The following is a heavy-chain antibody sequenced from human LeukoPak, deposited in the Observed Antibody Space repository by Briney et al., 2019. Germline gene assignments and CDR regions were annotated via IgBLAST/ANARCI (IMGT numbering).Heavy chain of an antibody. J-gene: IGHJ4*02. D-gene: IGHD3-10*01. CDR1: GFTFDDYA. Sequence: GGSLRLSCAASGFTFDDYAMHWVRQAPGKGLEWVSGISWNSGSIGYADSVKGRLTISRDNAKNSLYLQMNSLRAEDTALYYCAKDNYGSGFDYWGQGTLVTVSS. CDR2: ISWNSGSI. V-gene: IGHV3-9*01. CDR3: AKDNYGSGFDY.